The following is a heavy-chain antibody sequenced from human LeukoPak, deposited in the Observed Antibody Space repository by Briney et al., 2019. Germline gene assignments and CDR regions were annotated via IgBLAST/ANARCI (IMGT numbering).Heavy chain of an antibody. CDR3: ARPNTEATGCCFDY. CDR2: IDTYKGST. J-gene: IGHJ4*02. D-gene: IGHD1-1*01. CDR1: GYTFISYG. V-gene: IGHV1-18*01. Sequence: ASVKVSFKASGYTFISYGVSWVRQAPGQGLEWMGWIDTYKGSTNYAENLQGTVTVTTDTSTSTVYMELRSLRSDDTAVYYCARPNTEATGCCFDYWGQGTLVTVSS.